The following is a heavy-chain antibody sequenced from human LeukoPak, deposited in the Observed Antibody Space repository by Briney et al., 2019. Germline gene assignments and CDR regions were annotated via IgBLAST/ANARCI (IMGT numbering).Heavy chain of an antibody. CDR1: GFTFSSYG. V-gene: IGHV3-30*18. CDR2: ISCDGSNK. Sequence: GGSLRLSCAASGFTFSSYGMHWVRQAPGKGLEWVAVISCDGSNKYYADSVKGRFTISRDNSKNTLYLQMNSLRAEDTAVYYCAKDLKILAMVRGVLDYWGQGTLVTVSS. J-gene: IGHJ4*02. CDR3: AKDLKILAMVRGVLDY. D-gene: IGHD3-10*01.